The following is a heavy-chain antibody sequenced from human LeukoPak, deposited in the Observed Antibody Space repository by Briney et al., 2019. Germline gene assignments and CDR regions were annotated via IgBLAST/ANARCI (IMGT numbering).Heavy chain of an antibody. V-gene: IGHV3-66*01. J-gene: IGHJ5*02. Sequence: PGGSLRLSCAASGFIVSRRHMSWVRQAPGQGLEWVSVIYSGGGTNYADSVKGRLTISRDNSKNTLYLQLNSLRAEDTAVYYCARDLYSSGPWGQGTLVTVSS. CDR1: GFIVSRRH. D-gene: IGHD3-22*01. CDR3: ARDLYSSGP. CDR2: IYSGGGT.